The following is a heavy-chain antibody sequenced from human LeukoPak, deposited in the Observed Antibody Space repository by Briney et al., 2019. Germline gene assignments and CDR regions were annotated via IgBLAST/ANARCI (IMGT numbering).Heavy chain of an antibody. Sequence: GGSLRLSCAASGFTFSSYWMHWVRQVPGKGLVWVSRINSDGSDTTYADSVKGRFTISRDNAKNTFYLQMNSLRAEDTAVYYCAVAGDYSGDYVRFDSWGQGTLVTVSS. J-gene: IGHJ4*02. CDR2: INSDGSDT. CDR3: AVAGDYSGDYVRFDS. CDR1: GFTFSSYW. V-gene: IGHV3-74*01. D-gene: IGHD4-17*01.